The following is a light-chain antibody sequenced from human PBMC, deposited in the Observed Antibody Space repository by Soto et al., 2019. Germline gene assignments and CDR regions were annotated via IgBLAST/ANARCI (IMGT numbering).Light chain of an antibody. Sequence: DIQMTQSPSSLSASVGDRVTITCRASQSITTFLNWYQQKPGKAPKLLIYAASSLQSGVPSRFSGSGSGTDFTLTISSLQPEDFATYYCQQSYPSLPWTFGQGTKVEIK. CDR1: QSITTF. J-gene: IGKJ1*01. V-gene: IGKV1-39*01. CDR3: QQSYPSLPWT. CDR2: AAS.